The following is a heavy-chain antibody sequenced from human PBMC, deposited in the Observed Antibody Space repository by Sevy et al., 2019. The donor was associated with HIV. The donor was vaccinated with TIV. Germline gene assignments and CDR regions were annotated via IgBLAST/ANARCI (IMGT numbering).Heavy chain of an antibody. CDR2: ISDSDPTV. CDR3: ARDHVKDGDLGDYYYFAMDV. CDR1: GFTLSDYY. V-gene: IGHV3-11*01. J-gene: IGHJ6*02. D-gene: IGHD4-17*01. Sequence: GGSLRLSCAASGFTLSDYYISWIRQAPGKGLEWVSYISDSDPTVYYADSVKGGFTVSRDNDKNSMYLQMSSLRAEDTAIYYCARDHVKDGDLGDYYYFAMDVWGQRTTVTGSS.